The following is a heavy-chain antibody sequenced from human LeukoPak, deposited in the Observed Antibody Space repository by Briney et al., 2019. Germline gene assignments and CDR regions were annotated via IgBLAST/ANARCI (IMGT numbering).Heavy chain of an antibody. CDR2: INHNGNVN. Sequence: PGGSLRLSCAASGFTFSSYWMNWARQAPGKGLEWVASINHNGNVNYYVDSVKGRFTISRDNAKNSLYLQMSNLRAEDTAIYYCARSIPYGTTWYGRSDYWGQGTLVTVSS. CDR3: ARSIPYGTTWYGRSDY. J-gene: IGHJ4*02. CDR1: GFTFSSYW. V-gene: IGHV3-7*03. D-gene: IGHD6-13*01.